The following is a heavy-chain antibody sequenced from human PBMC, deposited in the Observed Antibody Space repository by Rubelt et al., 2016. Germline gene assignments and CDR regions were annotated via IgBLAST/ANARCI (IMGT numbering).Heavy chain of an antibody. CDR2: INHSGST. V-gene: IGHV4-34*01. D-gene: IGHD5-18*01. J-gene: IGHJ6*02. Sequence: QVQLQQWGAGLLKPSETLSLTCAVYGGSFSGYYWSWIRQPPGKGLEWIGEINHSGSTNYNPSLKSRVPISVYTSKNQVSLKLSSVTVADTAVYYCARPQIQLWLRGSLGGGMDVWGQGTTVTVSS. CDR1: GGSFSGYY. CDR3: ARPQIQLWLRGSLGGGMDV.